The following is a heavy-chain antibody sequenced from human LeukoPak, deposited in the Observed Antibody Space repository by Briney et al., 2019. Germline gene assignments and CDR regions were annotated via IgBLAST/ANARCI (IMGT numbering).Heavy chain of an antibody. CDR3: ARLGATSGYYYYGMDV. CDR2: ISSSSSYI. Sequence: GGSLRLSCAASGFTLSSYSMNWVRQAPGKGLEWVSSISSSSSYIYYADSVKGRFTISRDNAKNSLYLQMNSLRAEDTAVYYCARLGATSGYYYYGMDVWGQGTTVTVSS. D-gene: IGHD1-26*01. J-gene: IGHJ6*02. CDR1: GFTLSSYS. V-gene: IGHV3-21*01.